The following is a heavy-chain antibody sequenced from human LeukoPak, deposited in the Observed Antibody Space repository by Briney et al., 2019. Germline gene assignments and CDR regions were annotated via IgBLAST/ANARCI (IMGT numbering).Heavy chain of an antibody. D-gene: IGHD1-14*01. J-gene: IGHJ3*02. CDR3: ARQPGGTAAFDI. CDR2: ISYTGGET. V-gene: IGHV4-59*08. Sequence: PSETLSLTCTVSGGSINSYYCSWIRQPPGKGLEWIGYISYTGGETNYNPPLKSRLTISVDTPKNQFSLMLASVTAADTAVYYCARQPGGTAAFDIWAQGTMVTVSS. CDR1: GGSINSYY.